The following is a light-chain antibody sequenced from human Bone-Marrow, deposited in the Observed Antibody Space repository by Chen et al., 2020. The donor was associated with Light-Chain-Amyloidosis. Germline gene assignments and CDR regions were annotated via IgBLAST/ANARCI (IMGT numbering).Light chain of an antibody. V-gene: IGLV3-25*03. CDR3: QSAASRCTYEVI. CDR1: DLPTKY. J-gene: IGLJ2*01. CDR2: RDT. Sequence: SYELTQPPSVSVSPGQTARITCSGDDLPTKYAYWYQQKPGQAPVLVIHRDTERPSGISERFSGSSSGTTSTLTISGVQAEDEAAYHCQSAASRCTYEVIFGGWTKLTVL.